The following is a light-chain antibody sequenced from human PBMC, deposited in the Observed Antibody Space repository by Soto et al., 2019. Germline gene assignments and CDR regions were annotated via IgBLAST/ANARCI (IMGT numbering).Light chain of an antibody. CDR1: QTISSW. J-gene: IGKJ1*01. V-gene: IGKV1-5*03. CDR2: KAS. CDR3: QHYNSYSEA. Sequence: DIQMTQSPSTLSGSVGDRVTITCRASQTISSWLAWYQQKPGKAPKLLIYKASTLKSGVPSRCSGSGSETEFTLTISSLQPDDVATYYCQHYNSYSEAFGQGTKVDIK.